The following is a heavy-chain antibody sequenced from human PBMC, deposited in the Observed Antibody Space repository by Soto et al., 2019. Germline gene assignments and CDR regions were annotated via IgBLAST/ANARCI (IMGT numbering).Heavy chain of an antibody. CDR2: IIPIFGTV. V-gene: IGHV1-69*01. D-gene: IGHD5-12*01. Sequence: QVQLVQSGAEVKKPGSSVKVSCKASGGTFSSYAISCVRQAPGQGLEWMGGIIPIFGTVNYAQKFQGRVTITEEESTSTAYMELSSLRSEETAVYYCARESSEATPFDYWGQGTLVTGSS. J-gene: IGHJ4*02. CDR1: GGTFSSYA. CDR3: ARESSEATPFDY.